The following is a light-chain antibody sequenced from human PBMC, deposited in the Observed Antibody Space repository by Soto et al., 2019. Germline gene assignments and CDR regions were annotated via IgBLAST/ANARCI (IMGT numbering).Light chain of an antibody. CDR3: AAWDDRLNGYV. Sequence: QSVLTQPPSATGTPGQRVTISCSGTISNIGSNSVNWYQQLPGTAPSLLIYSNNQRASGVSGRFSGSKSGTSASLAISGLRSEDESDYYCAAWDDRLNGYVFGTGTKLTVL. J-gene: IGLJ1*01. CDR2: SNN. V-gene: IGLV1-44*01. CDR1: ISNIGSNS.